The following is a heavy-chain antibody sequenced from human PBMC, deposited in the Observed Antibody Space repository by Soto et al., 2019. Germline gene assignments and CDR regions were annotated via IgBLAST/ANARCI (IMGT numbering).Heavy chain of an antibody. V-gene: IGHV4-30-2*01. CDR1: GGSISSGGYS. CDR3: AREVIGYQLLQNWFDP. J-gene: IGHJ5*02. D-gene: IGHD2-2*01. CDR2: IYHSGST. Sequence: QLQLQESGSGLVKPSQTLSLTCAVSGGSISSGGYSWSWIRQPPGKGLEWIGYIYHSGSTYYNPSLKSRVTISVDRSKNQFSLKLSSVTAADTAVYYCAREVIGYQLLQNWFDPWGQGTLVTVSS.